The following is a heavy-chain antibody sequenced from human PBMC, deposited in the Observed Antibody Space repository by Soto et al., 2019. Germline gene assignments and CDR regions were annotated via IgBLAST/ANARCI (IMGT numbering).Heavy chain of an antibody. D-gene: IGHD6-13*01. J-gene: IGHJ6*02. CDR3: ARDRSSSYYGMDV. V-gene: IGHV3-33*01. CDR1: GFTFSSYG. CDR2: IWYDGSNK. Sequence: QVQLVESGGGVVQPGRSLRLSCAASGFTFSSYGMHWVRQAPGKGLEWVAVIWYDGSNKYYADSVKGRFTISRDNSKNTLYLQMNSLGAEDTAVYYCARDRSSSYYGMDVWGQGTTVTVSS.